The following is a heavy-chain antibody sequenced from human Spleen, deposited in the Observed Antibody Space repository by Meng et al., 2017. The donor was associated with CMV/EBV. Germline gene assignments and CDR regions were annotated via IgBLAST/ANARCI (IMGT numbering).Heavy chain of an antibody. J-gene: IGHJ4*02. V-gene: IGHV5-51*01. CDR1: GYSFTKYW. Sequence: GESLKIPCEVSGYSFTKYWIGWVRQMPGKDLEWMGFIYPGDSDTRYGPSFSGQVIISADESISTAYLQWSSLKVSDTAMYYCVRRLAYCGGDCYPYYFDFWGQGTPVTVSS. CDR3: VRRLAYCGGDCYPYYFDF. D-gene: IGHD2-21*01. CDR2: IYPGDSDT.